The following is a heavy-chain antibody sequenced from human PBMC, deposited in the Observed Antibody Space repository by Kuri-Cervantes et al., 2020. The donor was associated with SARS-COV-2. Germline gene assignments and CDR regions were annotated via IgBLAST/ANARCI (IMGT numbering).Heavy chain of an antibody. Sequence: SETLSLTCTVSGGSISSSSYYWGWIRQPPGKGLEWIGSIYYSGSTYYNPSLKSRVTISVDTSKNQFSLKLSSVTAADTAVYYCARGHYNSGYAPLDYWGQGTLVTVSS. J-gene: IGHJ4*02. D-gene: IGHD5-12*01. V-gene: IGHV4-39*01. CDR3: ARGHYNSGYAPLDY. CDR1: GGSISSSSYY. CDR2: IYYSGST.